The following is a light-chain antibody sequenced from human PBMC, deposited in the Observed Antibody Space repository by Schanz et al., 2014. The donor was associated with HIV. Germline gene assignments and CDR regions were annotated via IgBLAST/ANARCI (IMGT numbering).Light chain of an antibody. Sequence: QSALTQPASVSGSPGQSITISCTGTSSDIGAYNYVSWYQQYPGKAPKLMIYDVSNRPSGVSNRFSGSKSGNTASLTISGLQAEDEADYYCATWDDSLNGWVFGGGTKLTVL. CDR3: ATWDDSLNGWV. CDR2: DVS. J-gene: IGLJ3*02. V-gene: IGLV2-14*01. CDR1: SSDIGAYNY.